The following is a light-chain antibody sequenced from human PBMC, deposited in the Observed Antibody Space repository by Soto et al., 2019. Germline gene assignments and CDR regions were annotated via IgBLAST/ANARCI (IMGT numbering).Light chain of an antibody. CDR3: HQRNK. V-gene: IGKV3-11*01. CDR1: HFLSSY. Sequence: EVVLSQSPATLSFSPVERATLSCRASHFLSSYLAWYQQKPGQPPRLLIYDTSSRATGIPARFSGSRSGTDFTLTISSLDPEDFGVYFCHQRNKFGQGTRLEIK. J-gene: IGKJ5*01. CDR2: DTS.